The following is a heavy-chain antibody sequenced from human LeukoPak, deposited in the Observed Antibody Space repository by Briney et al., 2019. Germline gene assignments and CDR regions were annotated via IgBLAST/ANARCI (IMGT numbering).Heavy chain of an antibody. Sequence: GGSLRLSYTASGFTFGDYTMTWVRQAPGKGLEWVGFIRSKAYGGTTEYAASVKGRFTISRDDSKSIAHLPMNSLKTEDTAVYYCTMRLEWSYYSSYYMDVWGKGTPVTVS. J-gene: IGHJ6*03. V-gene: IGHV3-49*04. D-gene: IGHD3-3*01. CDR3: TMRLEWSYYSSYYMDV. CDR2: IRSKAYGGTT. CDR1: GFTFGDYT.